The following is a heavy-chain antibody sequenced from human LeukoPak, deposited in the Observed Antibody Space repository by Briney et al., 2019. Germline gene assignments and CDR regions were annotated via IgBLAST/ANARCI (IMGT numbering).Heavy chain of an antibody. J-gene: IGHJ4*02. CDR3: AREASRYYYDSSGYLSWFDY. D-gene: IGHD3-22*01. Sequence: SETLSLTCTVSGGSISSGGYYWSWIRQHPGKGLEWIGYIYYSGSTYYNPSHKSRVTISVDTSKNQFSLKLSSVTAADTAVYYCAREASRYYYDSSGYLSWFDYWGQGTLVTVSS. V-gene: IGHV4-31*03. CDR1: GGSISSGGYY. CDR2: IYYSGST.